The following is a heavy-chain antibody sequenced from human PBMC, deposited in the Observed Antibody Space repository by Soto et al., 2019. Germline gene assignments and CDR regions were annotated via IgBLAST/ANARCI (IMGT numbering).Heavy chain of an antibody. Sequence: PSETLCLTCAVSGGSVSSTYWWSWVRQPPGKGLEWIGEIYHSGSANYNPSLKSRVTISVDNSKNQFSLNLNSVTAADTAVYYCARYNAASGTYYFDYWGQGTLVTVSS. CDR3: ARYNAASGTYYFDY. V-gene: IGHV4-4*02. CDR2: IYHSGSA. D-gene: IGHD6-13*01. J-gene: IGHJ4*02. CDR1: GGSVSSTYW.